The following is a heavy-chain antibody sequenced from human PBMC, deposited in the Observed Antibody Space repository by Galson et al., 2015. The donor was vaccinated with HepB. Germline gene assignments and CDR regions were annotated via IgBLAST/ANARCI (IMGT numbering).Heavy chain of an antibody. CDR2: IYSGGST. CDR3: ARAPTAGGSGSYYTRRPYYYGMDV. J-gene: IGHJ6*02. Sequence: SLRLSCAASGFTVSSNYMSWVRQAPGKGLEWVSVIYSGGSTYYADSVKGRFTISRDNSKNTLYLQMNSLRAEDTAVYYCARAPTAGGSGSYYTRRPYYYGMDVWGQGTTVTVSS. CDR1: GFTVSSNY. D-gene: IGHD3-10*01. V-gene: IGHV3-53*01.